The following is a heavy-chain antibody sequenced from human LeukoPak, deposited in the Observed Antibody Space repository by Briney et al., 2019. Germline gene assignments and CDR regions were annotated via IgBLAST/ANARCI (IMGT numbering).Heavy chain of an antibody. CDR3: ARVRYPDSTCYFDY. CDR2: IYYSGST. J-gene: IGHJ4*02. D-gene: IGHD6-13*01. CDR1: GGSISSSSYY. Sequence: SETLSLTCTVSGGSISSSSYYWGWIRQPPGKGLEWIGSIYYSGSTYYNPSLKSRVTISVDTSKNQFSLKLNSVTAADTAVYYCARVRYPDSTCYFDYWGQGTLVIVSS. V-gene: IGHV4-39*07.